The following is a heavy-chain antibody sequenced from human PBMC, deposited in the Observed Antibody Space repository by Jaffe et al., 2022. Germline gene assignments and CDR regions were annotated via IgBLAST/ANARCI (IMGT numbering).Heavy chain of an antibody. CDR2: IYPGDSDT. D-gene: IGHD3-10*01. V-gene: IGHV5-51*03. CDR3: ARSYYYGSGSYYNYYYYYMDV. J-gene: IGHJ6*03. CDR1: GYSFTSYW. Sequence: EVQLVQSGAEVKKPGESLKISCKGSGYSFTSYWIGWVRQMPGKGLEWMGIIYPGDSDTRYSPSFQGQVTISADKSISTAYLQWSSLKASDTAMYYCARSYYYGSGSYYNYYYYYMDVWGKGTTVTVSS.